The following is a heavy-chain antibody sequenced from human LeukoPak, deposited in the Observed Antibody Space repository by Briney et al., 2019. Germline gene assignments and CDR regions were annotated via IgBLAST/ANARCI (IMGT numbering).Heavy chain of an antibody. V-gene: IGHV3-11*04. D-gene: IGHD3-16*01. CDR1: GFTFSDSY. CDR3: VGHSDY. Sequence: GSLRLSCAASGFTFSDSYMTWVRQAPGKGVEWVAYISGSGHDINYSESAKGRFTISRDNAKNSLYLQMSGLRVEDTAVYYCVGHSDYWGQGTLVTVSS. CDR2: ISGSGHDI. J-gene: IGHJ4*02.